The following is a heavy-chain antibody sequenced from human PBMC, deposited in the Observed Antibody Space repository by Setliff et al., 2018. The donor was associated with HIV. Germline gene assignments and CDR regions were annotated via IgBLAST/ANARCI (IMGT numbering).Heavy chain of an antibody. Sequence: GASVKVSCKASGYTFTTYGVNWVRQAPGQGLEWMGWINSYNGNTKYAQKFQGRVTMTTDTATTTACMELRSLKADDAGTYYCSRCGVPPYYYYGMDVWGQGTTVTVSS. CDR3: SRCGVPPYYYYGMDV. CDR2: INSYNGNT. CDR1: GYTFTTYG. V-gene: IGHV1-18*04. J-gene: IGHJ6*02. D-gene: IGHD3-10*01.